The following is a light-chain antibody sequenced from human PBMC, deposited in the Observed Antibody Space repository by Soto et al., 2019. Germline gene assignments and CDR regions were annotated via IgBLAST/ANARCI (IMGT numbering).Light chain of an antibody. V-gene: IGKV3-20*01. CDR3: QQYDTSPWT. CDR2: AAS. J-gene: IGKJ1*01. CDR1: QSVRSSY. Sequence: EILLTQSPYTLALSPGESATLSCRASQSVRSSYLAWYQQTPGQTPRLLIYAASSRATGIPERFSGSGSGTDFSLTISRLEAEDFAVYYCQQYDTSPWTFGQGTKVDIK.